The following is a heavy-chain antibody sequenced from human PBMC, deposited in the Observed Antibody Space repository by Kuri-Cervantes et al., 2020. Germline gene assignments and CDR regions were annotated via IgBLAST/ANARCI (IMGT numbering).Heavy chain of an antibody. CDR2: ISSSGSTI. J-gene: IGHJ4*02. V-gene: IGHV3-11*01. CDR3: AKGYSSGWYYFDS. CDR1: GFTFSDYY. Sequence: GESLKISCAASGFTFSDYYMSWIRQAPGKGLEWVSYISSSGSTIYYADSVKGRFTISRDNAKNSLFLQMNSLRVEDTAVYYCAKGYSSGWYYFDSWGQGTLVTVSS. D-gene: IGHD6-19*01.